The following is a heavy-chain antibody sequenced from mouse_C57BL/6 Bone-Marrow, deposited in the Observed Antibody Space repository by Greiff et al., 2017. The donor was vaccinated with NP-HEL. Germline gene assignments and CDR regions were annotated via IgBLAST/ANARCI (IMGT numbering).Heavy chain of an antibody. CDR2: IYPGDGDT. J-gene: IGHJ2*01. D-gene: IGHD6-1*01. V-gene: IGHV1-82*01. CDR3: ARGESWGAFFDY. CDR1: GYTFSTSW. Sequence: QVQLQQSGPELVKPGASVKLSCKASGYTFSTSWMNWMKQRPGKGLEWIGRIYPGDGDTHYSGNFEGKASLTADKSSNAAYMQRSSRTSEDSAVYFCARGESWGAFFDYWGQGTTLTVSS.